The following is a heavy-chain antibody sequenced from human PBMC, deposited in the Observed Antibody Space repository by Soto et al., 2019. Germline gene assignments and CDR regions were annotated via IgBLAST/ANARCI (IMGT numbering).Heavy chain of an antibody. CDR3: ESREGVARPAAYISPCYYFDC. CDR1: GGTFSKFV. Sequence: QVQLVQSGAEVKKPGSSVKVSCRASGGTFSKFVVSWVRQAPGQGLEWMGGIIPLFGTTNYAQKFQGRVTITAKKTETTAYMELRRLRADDTAVYYCESREGVARPAAYISPCYYFDCWGQGTLVTVSS. J-gene: IGHJ4*02. D-gene: IGHD2-2*01. CDR2: IIPLFGTT. V-gene: IGHV1-69*06.